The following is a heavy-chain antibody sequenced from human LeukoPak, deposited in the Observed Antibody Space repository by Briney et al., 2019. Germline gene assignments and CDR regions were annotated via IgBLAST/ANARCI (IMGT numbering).Heavy chain of an antibody. CDR1: GGSFSGYY. Sequence: SETLSLTCAVYGGSFSGYYWSWIRQPPGKGLEWIGEINHSGSTNYNPSLKSRVTISVDTSKNQFTLKLSSVTAADTAVYYCARGYQYSSSSLGYYFDYWGQGTLVTVSS. J-gene: IGHJ4*02. CDR3: ARGYQYSSSSLGYYFDY. CDR2: INHSGST. V-gene: IGHV4-34*01. D-gene: IGHD6-6*01.